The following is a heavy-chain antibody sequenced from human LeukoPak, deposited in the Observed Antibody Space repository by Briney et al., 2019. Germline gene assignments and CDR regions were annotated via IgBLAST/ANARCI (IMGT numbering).Heavy chain of an antibody. Sequence: PSETLSLTCAVYGGSFSGYYWSWIRQPPGKGLEWIGEINHSGSTNYNPSLKSRVTVSVDTSKNQFSLKLSSVTAADTAVYYCARRETAMVRRYFDYWGQGTLVTVSS. V-gene: IGHV4-34*01. CDR1: GGSFSGYY. CDR2: INHSGST. J-gene: IGHJ4*02. D-gene: IGHD5-18*01. CDR3: ARRETAMVRRYFDY.